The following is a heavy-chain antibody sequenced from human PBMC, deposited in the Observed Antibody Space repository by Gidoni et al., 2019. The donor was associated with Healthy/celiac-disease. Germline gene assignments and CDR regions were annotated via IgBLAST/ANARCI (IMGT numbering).Heavy chain of an antibody. CDR3: ARAVEATDI. CDR2: IYTSGST. J-gene: IGHJ3*02. CDR1: GGSISSGSYY. Sequence: QVQLQESCPGLGKPSQTLSLTCTVSGGSISSGSYYWRWIRQPAGKGLEWIGRIYTSGSTNYNLSLKRRVTISVDTSKNQFSLTLSSVTAADTAVYYCARAVEATDIWGQGTMVTVSS. D-gene: IGHD5-12*01. V-gene: IGHV4-61*02.